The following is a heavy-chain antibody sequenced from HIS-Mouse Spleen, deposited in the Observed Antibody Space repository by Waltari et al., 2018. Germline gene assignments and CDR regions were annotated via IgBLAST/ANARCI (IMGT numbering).Heavy chain of an antibody. V-gene: IGHV3-33*06. CDR2: IWYDGSNK. CDR3: AKVSGYSYGYYYYGMDV. J-gene: IGHJ6*02. D-gene: IGHD5-18*01. Sequence: QVQLVETGGGVVQPGRSRRLSCAASGCTFSSYGMHWVLQAPGKGREWVAVIWYDGSNKYYADSVKGRFTISRDNSKNTLYLQMNSLRAEDTAVYYCAKVSGYSYGYYYYGMDVWGQGTTVTVSS. CDR1: GCTFSSYG.